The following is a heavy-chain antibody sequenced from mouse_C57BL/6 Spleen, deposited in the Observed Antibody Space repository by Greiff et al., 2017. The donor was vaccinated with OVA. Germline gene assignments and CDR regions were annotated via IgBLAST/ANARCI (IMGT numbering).Heavy chain of an antibody. V-gene: IGHV1-53*01. CDR3: ARGQLRLRENYFDY. J-gene: IGHJ2*01. Sequence: QVHVKQPGTELVKPGASVKLSCKASGYTFTSYWMHWVKQRPGQGLEWIGNINPSNGGTNYNEKFKSKATLTVDKSSSTAYMQLSSLTSEDSAVYYCARGQLRLRENYFDYWGQGTTLTVSS. CDR2: INPSNGGT. CDR1: GYTFTSYW. D-gene: IGHD3-2*02.